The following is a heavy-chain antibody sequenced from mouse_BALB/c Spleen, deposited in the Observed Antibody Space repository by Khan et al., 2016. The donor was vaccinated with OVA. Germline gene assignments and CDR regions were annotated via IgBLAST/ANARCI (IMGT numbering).Heavy chain of an antibody. D-gene: IGHD2-14*01. CDR1: GYTFTDYI. V-gene: IGHV1-77*01. J-gene: IGHJ3*01. CDR2: IFPGSDTP. Sequence: QVQLKQSGPELVKPGASLKVSCKASGYTFTDYIIGWVKQSTRQGLEWIGDIFPGSDTPYYNEKFKDRATLTADKSANTAYMQLSSLTSDDSAVYFCARRGYSAFAYWGQGTLVTVSA. CDR3: ARRGYSAFAY.